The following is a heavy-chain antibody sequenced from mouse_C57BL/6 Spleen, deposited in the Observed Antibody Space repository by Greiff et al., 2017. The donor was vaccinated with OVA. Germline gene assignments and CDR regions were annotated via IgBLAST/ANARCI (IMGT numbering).Heavy chain of an antibody. D-gene: IGHD4-1*01. CDR1: GYSITSGYY. CDR2: ISYDGSN. CDR3: AARTGTGAMDY. V-gene: IGHV3-6*01. Sequence: ESGPGLVKPSQSLSLTCSVTGYSITSGYYWNWIRQFPGNKLEWMGYISYDGSNNYNPSLKNRISITRDTSKNQFFLKLNSVTTEDTATYYCAARTGTGAMDYWGQGTPVTVSS. J-gene: IGHJ4*01.